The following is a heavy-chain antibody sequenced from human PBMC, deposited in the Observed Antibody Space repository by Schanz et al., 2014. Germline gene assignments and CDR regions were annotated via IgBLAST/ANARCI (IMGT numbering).Heavy chain of an antibody. CDR1: GFTFSSYG. CDR2: IWYDGSNK. CDR3: AKGMELLPVYFHY. D-gene: IGHD1-7*01. Sequence: QVQLVESGGGVVQPGRSLRLSCAASGFTFSSYGMHWVRQAPGKGLEWVAVIWYDGSNKYYSDSVKGRFTISRDNSKNTLYLQMNSLRAEDTAVYYCAKGMELLPVYFHYWGPGTRITVSS. J-gene: IGHJ4*02. V-gene: IGHV3-33*06.